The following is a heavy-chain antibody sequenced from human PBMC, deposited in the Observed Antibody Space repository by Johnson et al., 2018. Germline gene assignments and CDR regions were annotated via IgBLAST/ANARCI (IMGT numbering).Heavy chain of an antibody. CDR2: IGTAGDT. J-gene: IGHJ3*02. V-gene: IGHV3-13*01. CDR1: GFTFSSYD. Sequence: VQLVQSGGGLVQPGRSLRLSCAASGFTFSSYDMHWVRQATGKGLEWVSAIGTAGDTYYPGSVKGRFTISRENAKNSLYLQMNSLRAGETAMYYFARHSTPEYSGSVPAFDIWGQGTMVTVSS. D-gene: IGHD6-6*01. CDR3: ARHSTPEYSGSVPAFDI.